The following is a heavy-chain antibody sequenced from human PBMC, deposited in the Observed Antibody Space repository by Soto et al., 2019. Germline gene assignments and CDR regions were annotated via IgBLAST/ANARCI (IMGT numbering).Heavy chain of an antibody. CDR1: GFTFSDYP. V-gene: IGHV3-30*04. Sequence: GGSLRLSCAASGFTFSDYPMHWVRQAPGKGLEWVAVISYDGRVKYYVDSVKGRFTISRDDSKNTLYLQMNSLGVDDTAVYYCARDFIVGAPDYFDYWGQGTLVTVSS. CDR3: ARDFIVGAPDYFDY. CDR2: ISYDGRVK. J-gene: IGHJ4*02. D-gene: IGHD1-26*01.